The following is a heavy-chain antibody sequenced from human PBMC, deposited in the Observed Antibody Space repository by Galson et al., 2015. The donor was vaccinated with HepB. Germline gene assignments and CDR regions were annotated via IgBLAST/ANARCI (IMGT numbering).Heavy chain of an antibody. CDR2: INAGNGNT. V-gene: IGHV1-3*01. CDR1: GYTFTSYA. CDR3: ARSLTGIAVAGWFDP. D-gene: IGHD6-19*01. J-gene: IGHJ5*02. Sequence: SVKVSCKASGYTFTSYAMHWVRQAPGQRLEWMGWINAGNGNTKYSQKFQGRVTITRDTSASTAYMELSSLRSEDTAVYYCARSLTGIAVAGWFDPWGQGTLVTVSS.